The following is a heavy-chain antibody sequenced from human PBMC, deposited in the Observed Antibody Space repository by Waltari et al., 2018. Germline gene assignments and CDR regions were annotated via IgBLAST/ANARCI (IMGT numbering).Heavy chain of an antibody. V-gene: IGHV3-74*01. CDR1: GFTFSSYW. Sequence: EVQLVESGGGLVQPGGSLRLSCAASGFTFSSYWMHWVRQAPGKGLVGVSRINRDGRSTIYADSVKGRFTISRDNSNNRLYLQMNSLRAEDTAVYYCTREPSPDSGGYFYYYMDVWGKGTTVTVSS. J-gene: IGHJ6*03. CDR3: TREPSPDSGGYFYYYMDV. CDR2: INRDGRST. D-gene: IGHD3-22*01.